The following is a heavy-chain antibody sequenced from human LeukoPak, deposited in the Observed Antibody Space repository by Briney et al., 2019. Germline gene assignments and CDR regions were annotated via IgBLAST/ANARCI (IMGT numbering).Heavy chain of an antibody. D-gene: IGHD6-19*01. V-gene: IGHV3-53*04. CDR3: ARRSAYCMDV. J-gene: IGHJ6*03. CDR1: GFTVSANY. Sequence: GGSLRLSCAASGFTVSANYLTWVRQAPGKGLEWVSVIYSGGSTYYADSVKGRFTISRHNSENTLYLQMNSLRVEDTAVYYCARRSAYCMDVWGKGTTVTVSS. CDR2: IYSGGST.